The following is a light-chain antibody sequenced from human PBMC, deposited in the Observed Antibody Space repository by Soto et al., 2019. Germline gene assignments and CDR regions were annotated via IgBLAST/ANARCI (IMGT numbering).Light chain of an antibody. CDR3: HQQSNRQIT. CDR2: DAS. CDR1: QSVSSY. J-gene: IGKJ5*01. V-gene: IGKV3-11*01. Sequence: EIVLTQSPATLSVSPGERATLSCRASQSVSSYLAWYQQKPGQAPRLLIYDASNRATGIPARFSGSGSGTDLALTLSILDPESLEFDYCHQQSNRQITFGQGTRLEIK.